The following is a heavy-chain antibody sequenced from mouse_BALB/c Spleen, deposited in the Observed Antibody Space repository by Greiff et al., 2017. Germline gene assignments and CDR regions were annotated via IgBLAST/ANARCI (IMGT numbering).Heavy chain of an antibody. D-gene: IGHD1-2*01. Sequence: QVQLQQSGAELAKPGASVKMSCKASGYTFTSYWMHWVKQRPGQGLEWIGYINPSTGYTEYNQKFKDKATLTADKSSSTAYMQLSSLTSEDSAVYYCAKGLRLSDYWGQGTTLTVSS. V-gene: IGHV1-7*01. CDR2: INPSTGYT. J-gene: IGHJ2*01. CDR3: AKGLRLSDY. CDR1: GYTFTSYW.